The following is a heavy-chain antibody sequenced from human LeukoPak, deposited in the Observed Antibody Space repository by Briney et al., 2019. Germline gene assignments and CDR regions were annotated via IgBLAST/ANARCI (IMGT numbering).Heavy chain of an antibody. D-gene: IGHD7-27*01. CDR3: ASRKLGNDY. Sequence: SETLSLTCTVSGGSISSSSYYWSWIRQSPGKGLEWIGYIYYTGTSYNPSLKSRVTISADTSKNQFSLNLSSVTAADTAVYYCASRKLGNDYWGQGTLVTVSS. J-gene: IGHJ4*02. CDR1: GGSISSSSYY. V-gene: IGHV4-61*01. CDR2: IYYTGT.